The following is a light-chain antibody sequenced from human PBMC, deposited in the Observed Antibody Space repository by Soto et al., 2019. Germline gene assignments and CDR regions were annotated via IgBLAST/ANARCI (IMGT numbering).Light chain of an antibody. CDR3: SSYTSSRAYV. CDR2: EVS. CDR1: SSDVGGYGY. J-gene: IGLJ1*01. Sequence: QSALTQPASVSGSPGQSITVSCTGTSSDVGGYGYVSWYQQHPGKAPKLMIYEVSNRPSGVSNRFSGSKSGNTASLTISGLQAEDEADYYCSSYTSSRAYVFGIGTKVTVL. V-gene: IGLV2-14*01.